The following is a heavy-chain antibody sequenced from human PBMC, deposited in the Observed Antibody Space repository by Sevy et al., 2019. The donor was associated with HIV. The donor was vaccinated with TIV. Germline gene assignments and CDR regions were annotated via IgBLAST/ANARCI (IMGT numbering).Heavy chain of an antibody. CDR2: MNTNTGNT. V-gene: IGHV1-8*02. CDR1: GFNFRSYD. Sequence: ASVKVSCEASGFNFRSYDIYCVRQAPGQGLEWMGWMNTNTGNTGFAQKFQGRVTMTRNSSISTAYMELSNLRSEDTAVYYCARVSGWHLRYGLDVWGQGTTVTVSS. J-gene: IGHJ6*02. D-gene: IGHD6-19*01. CDR3: ARVSGWHLRYGLDV.